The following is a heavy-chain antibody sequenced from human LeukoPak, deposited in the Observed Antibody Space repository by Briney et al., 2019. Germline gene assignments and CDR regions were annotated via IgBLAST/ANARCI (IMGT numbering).Heavy chain of an antibody. Sequence: ASVKVSCKASGYTFTDYYIHWVRQAPGQGLEWMGWINPDSGVTGFAQKFQGRVTMITDTSISTAYMELIRLRSDDTAVYYCARGMGDYGFHWGQGTLVTVS. J-gene: IGHJ4*02. D-gene: IGHD4-17*01. CDR2: INPDSGVT. CDR1: GYTFTDYY. V-gene: IGHV1-2*02. CDR3: ARGMGDYGFH.